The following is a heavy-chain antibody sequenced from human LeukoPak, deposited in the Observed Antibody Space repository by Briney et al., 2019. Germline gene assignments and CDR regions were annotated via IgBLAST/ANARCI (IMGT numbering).Heavy chain of an antibody. CDR2: ISSSGSGI. CDR3: ARVKGDGDSYYFDY. V-gene: IGHV3-48*02. D-gene: IGHD4-17*01. Sequence: PGGSLRLSCAASGFIFSTYSMSWVRQAPGKGLEWVSYISSSGSGIFYADSVKGRFTISRDNAKNSLSLQMNSLRDEDTAVYYCARVKGDGDSYYFDYWGQGTLFTVSS. CDR1: GFIFSTYS. J-gene: IGHJ4*02.